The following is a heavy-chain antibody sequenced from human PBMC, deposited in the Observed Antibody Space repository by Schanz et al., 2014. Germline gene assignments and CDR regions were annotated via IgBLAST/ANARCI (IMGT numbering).Heavy chain of an antibody. J-gene: IGHJ6*03. CDR3: ARPSDSSWYMDV. V-gene: IGHV3-21*01. CDR2: ISSSSMYI. CDR1: GFTFRSYS. Sequence: PGGSLRLSCAASGFTFRSYSMNWVRQAPGKGLEWVSSISSSSMYIYQADSMRGRFTISRDNAKNSLYLQMNSLRAEDTAVYYCARPSDSSWYMDVWGKGTTVTVSS. D-gene: IGHD2-21*02.